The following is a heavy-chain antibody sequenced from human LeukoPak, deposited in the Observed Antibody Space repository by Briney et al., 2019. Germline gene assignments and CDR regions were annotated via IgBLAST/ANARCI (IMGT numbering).Heavy chain of an antibody. D-gene: IGHD3-22*01. CDR3: ASHKIPLFYYDNSGYLMPYFDY. V-gene: IGHV5-51*01. CDR2: IYPGDSDT. J-gene: IGHJ4*02. CDR1: GFSLTNYW. Sequence: GESLKISCKGSGFSLTNYWIAWVRQLPGKRLEWMGIIYPGDSDTRFSPSFQGQVTISADKSISTAYLQWSSLKASDTAMYYCASHKIPLFYYDNSGYLMPYFDYWGQGTLVSVSS.